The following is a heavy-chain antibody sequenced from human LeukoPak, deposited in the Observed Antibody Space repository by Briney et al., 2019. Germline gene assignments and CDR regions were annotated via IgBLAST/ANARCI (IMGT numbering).Heavy chain of an antibody. CDR1: GFMSSNYA. CDR3: ARESFKAPAGCLDS. V-gene: IGHV3-23*01. Sequence: GGSLRLSCAASGFMSSNYAMSWVRQAPGKGLEWVSGISGSGETTYYSDSEKGRFTISRDNSRNTLYLHMNSLRAEDTAVYFCARESFKAPAGCLDSWGQGSLVTVSS. CDR2: ISGSGETT. D-gene: IGHD6-19*01. J-gene: IGHJ4*02.